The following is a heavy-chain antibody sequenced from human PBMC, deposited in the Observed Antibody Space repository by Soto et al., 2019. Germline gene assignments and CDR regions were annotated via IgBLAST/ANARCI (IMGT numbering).Heavy chain of an antibody. Sequence: ASVKGSSKASGYTLTGYYKHNVRHDPGQGLEWMGWISPNRWGSDYAQKFQGWFTMTRDTSISTAYMELSRLRSDDTAVYYCARSLPYYDYVWGSYRHYYFGCWGQGTLVTVSS. V-gene: IGHV1-2*04. CDR3: ARSLPYYDYVWGSYRHYYFGC. CDR2: ISPNRWGS. D-gene: IGHD3-16*02. CDR1: GYTLTGYY. J-gene: IGHJ4*02.